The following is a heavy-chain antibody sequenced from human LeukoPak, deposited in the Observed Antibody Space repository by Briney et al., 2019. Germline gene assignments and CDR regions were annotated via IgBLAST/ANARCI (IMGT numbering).Heavy chain of an antibody. CDR1: GFSFNTYW. J-gene: IGHJ4*02. CDR2: IKQDGTEK. D-gene: IGHD6-13*01. CDR3: ARVAAGPSYFDY. Sequence: PGGSLRLSCAASGFSFNTYWMSWVRQAPGKGLEWVANIKQDGTEKFYVDSAKGRFTVSRDNARNSLYLQMDSLRTEDTAVYYCARVAAGPSYFDYWGQGTLVTVSS. V-gene: IGHV3-7*05.